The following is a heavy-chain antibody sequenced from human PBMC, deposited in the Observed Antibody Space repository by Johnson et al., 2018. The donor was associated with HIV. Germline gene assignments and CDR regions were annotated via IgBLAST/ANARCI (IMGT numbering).Heavy chain of an antibody. V-gene: IGHV3-30*03. J-gene: IGHJ3*02. CDR1: GFTVSSNY. CDR2: VSYDGSER. D-gene: IGHD2-21*02. CDR3: ARHRDDAFDI. Sequence: QVQLVESGGGLVKPGESLRLSCAASGFTVSSNYMSWVRQAPGKGLEWVAVVSYDGSERYYADSVKGRFTISRDNAKNSLYLQMNSLRAEDTALYYCARHRDDAFDIWGQGTMVTVSS.